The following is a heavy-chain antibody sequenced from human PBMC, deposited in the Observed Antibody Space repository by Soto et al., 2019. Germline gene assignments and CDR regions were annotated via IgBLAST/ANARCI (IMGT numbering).Heavy chain of an antibody. J-gene: IGHJ4*02. CDR3: ASSYGSGYRAFDY. D-gene: IGHD3-10*01. CDR1: GDTFSFYS. CDR2: INPILSMS. V-gene: IGHV1-69*02. Sequence: QVQLVQSGAEVKKPGSSVRVSCKASGDTFSFYSINWVRQAPGLGLEGMGRINPILSMSNYAQRFQGRVKVTADKSTSTAYMELSSLRSEDTAMYYCASSYGSGYRAFDYWGQGALVTVSS.